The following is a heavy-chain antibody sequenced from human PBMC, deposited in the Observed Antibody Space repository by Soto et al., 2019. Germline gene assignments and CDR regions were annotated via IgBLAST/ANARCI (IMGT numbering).Heavy chain of an antibody. V-gene: IGHV3-30*18. CDR3: AKALTGYNYASFDF. Sequence: QVQLVESGGGVVQPGRSLRLSCAASGCMFSSYGMHWVRQAPGKGLEWVSAVSSDGNNKDYTDSVKGRFTISRDNSKNTLYLQMNSLRPEDTAVYFCAKALTGYNYASFDFWGQGTLVTVSS. CDR1: GCMFSSYG. J-gene: IGHJ4*02. CDR2: VSSDGNNK. D-gene: IGHD5-18*01.